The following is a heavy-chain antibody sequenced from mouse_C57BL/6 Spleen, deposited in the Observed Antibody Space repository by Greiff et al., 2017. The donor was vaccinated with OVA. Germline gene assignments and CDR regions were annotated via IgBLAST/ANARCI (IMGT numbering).Heavy chain of an antibody. V-gene: IGHV1-62-2*01. J-gene: IGHJ2*01. Sequence: QVQLQQSGAELVKPGASVKLSCKASGYTFTEYTIHWVKQRSGQGLEWIGWFYPGSGSIKYNEKFKDKATLTADKSSSTVYMELSRLTSEDSAVYFCARHEAPIYYDYDGGGFDYWGQGTTLTVSS. D-gene: IGHD2-4*01. CDR2: FYPGSGSI. CDR1: GYTFTEYT. CDR3: ARHEAPIYYDYDGGGFDY.